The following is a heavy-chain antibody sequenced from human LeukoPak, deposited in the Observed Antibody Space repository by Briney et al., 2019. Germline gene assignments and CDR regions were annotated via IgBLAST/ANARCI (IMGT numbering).Heavy chain of an antibody. CDR1: GFTFSSYW. D-gene: IGHD4-17*01. J-gene: IGHJ4*02. Sequence: GGSLRLSCAASGFTFSSYWMHWVRRAPGKGLVWVSRINSDGSSASYADSVKGRFTISRDNAKNTLYLQMNSLRAEDTAVYYCARISFRDYGDYLGYWGQGTLVTVSS. CDR3: ARISFRDYGDYLGY. CDR2: INSDGSSA. V-gene: IGHV3-74*01.